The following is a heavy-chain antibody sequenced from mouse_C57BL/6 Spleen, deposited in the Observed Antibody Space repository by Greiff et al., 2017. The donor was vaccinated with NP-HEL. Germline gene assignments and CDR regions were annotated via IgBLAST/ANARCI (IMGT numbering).Heavy chain of an antibody. CDR1: GYTFTSYW. CDR3: ARVRGAWFAY. Sequence: QVQLKQPGAELVMPGASVKLSCKASGYTFTSYWMHWVKQRPGQGLEWIGEIDPSDSYTNYNQKFKGKSTLTVDKSSSTAYMQLSSLTSEDSAVYYCARVRGAWFAYWGQGTLVTVSA. CDR2: IDPSDSYT. J-gene: IGHJ3*01. V-gene: IGHV1-69*01.